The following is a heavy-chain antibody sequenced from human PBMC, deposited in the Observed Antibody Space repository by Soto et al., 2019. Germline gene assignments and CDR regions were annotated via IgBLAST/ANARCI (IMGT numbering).Heavy chain of an antibody. CDR3: ARAPPRRIAAAGMYYYYGMDV. CDR1: GYTFTGYY. J-gene: IGHJ6*02. CDR2: INPNSGGT. D-gene: IGHD6-13*01. V-gene: IGHV1-2*04. Sequence: QVQLVQSGAEVKKPGASVKVSCKASGYTFTGYYMHWVRQAPGQGLEWMGWINPNSGGTNYAQKFQGWVTMTRDTSISTAYMELSMLRSDDTAVYYCARAPPRRIAAAGMYYYYGMDVWGQGTTVTVSS.